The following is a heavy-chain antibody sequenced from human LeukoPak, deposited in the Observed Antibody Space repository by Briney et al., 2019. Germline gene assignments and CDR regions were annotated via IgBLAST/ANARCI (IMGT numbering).Heavy chain of an antibody. CDR1: GVSVSSNSAA. CDR3: ARGSGQWLADPFDY. Sequence: SQTLSLTCAISGVSVSSNSAAWNWIRQSPPRGLEWLGRTYYRSKWYNDYAVSVKSRIIINPDTSKNQFSLQLNSVTPEDTAVYYCARGSGQWLADPFDYWGQGTLVTVSS. V-gene: IGHV6-1*01. CDR2: TYYRSKWYN. D-gene: IGHD6-19*01. J-gene: IGHJ4*02.